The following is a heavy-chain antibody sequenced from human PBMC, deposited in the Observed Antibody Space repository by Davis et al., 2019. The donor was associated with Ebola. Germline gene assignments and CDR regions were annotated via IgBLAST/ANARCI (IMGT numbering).Heavy chain of an antibody. V-gene: IGHV6-1*01. CDR1: GDSVSGNNGA. CDR3: ARGYYYAFDY. Sequence: HSQTLSLTCAISGDSVSGNNGAWNWIRQSPSRGLEWLGRTSYRSKWYVDYAVSVKTRITINPDTSKNQFSLQLNSVTPEDTAMYYCARGYYYAFDYWGQGTLVTVSS. J-gene: IGHJ4*02. D-gene: IGHD3-10*01. CDR2: TSYRSKWYV.